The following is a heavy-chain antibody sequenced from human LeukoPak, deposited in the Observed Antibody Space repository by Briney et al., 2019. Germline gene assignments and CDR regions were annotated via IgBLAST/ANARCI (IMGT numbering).Heavy chain of an antibody. J-gene: IGHJ6*02. CDR1: GYTFTSYG. Sequence: ASVKVSCKASGYTFTSYGISWVRQAPGQGLEWMGWISAYNGNTNYAQKLQGRVTMTTDTSTSTAYMELRSLRSDDTAVYYCARLGYCSGGSCAYYYYGMDVWGRGTTVTVSS. CDR2: ISAYNGNT. V-gene: IGHV1-18*01. D-gene: IGHD2-15*01. CDR3: ARLGYCSGGSCAYYYYGMDV.